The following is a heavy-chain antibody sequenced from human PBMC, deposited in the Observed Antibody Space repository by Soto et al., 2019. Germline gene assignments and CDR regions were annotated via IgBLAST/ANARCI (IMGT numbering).Heavy chain of an antibody. CDR1: GFTFSSYG. Sequence: QVQLVESGGGVVQPGRSLRLSCAASGFTFSSYGMHWVRQAPGKGLEWVAVIWYDGSNKYYADSVKGRFTISRDNSKNTLYLQMNSLRAEDTAVYYCARGSSVVQNGWFDPWGQGTLVTVSS. J-gene: IGHJ5*02. CDR2: IWYDGSNK. V-gene: IGHV3-33*01. CDR3: ARGSSVVQNGWFDP. D-gene: IGHD2-8*01.